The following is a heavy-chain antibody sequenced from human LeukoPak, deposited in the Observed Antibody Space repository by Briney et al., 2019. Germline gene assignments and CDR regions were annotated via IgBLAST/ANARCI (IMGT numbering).Heavy chain of an antibody. Sequence: GGSLRLSCAASGFTFSSYSMSWVRQAPGEGLEWVSSISSSSSYIYYADSVKGRFTISRDNAKNSLYLQMNSLRAEDTAVYYCAISPGYSYGYSYWGQGTLVTVSS. CDR3: AISPGYSYGYSY. J-gene: IGHJ4*02. V-gene: IGHV3-21*01. CDR2: ISSSSSYI. D-gene: IGHD5-18*01. CDR1: GFTFSSYS.